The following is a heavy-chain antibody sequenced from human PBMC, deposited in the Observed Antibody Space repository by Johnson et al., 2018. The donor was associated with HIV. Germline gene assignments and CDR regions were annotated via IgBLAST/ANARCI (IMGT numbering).Heavy chain of an antibody. V-gene: IGHV3-7*01. CDR2: IKQDGSER. CDR1: GFTFSIYW. D-gene: IGHD5-24*01. J-gene: IGHJ3*02. CDR3: ARPRRGMATNRDAFDI. Sequence: VQLVESGGGLVQPGGSLRLSCAASGFTFSIYWMSWVSQAPGKGLEWVANIKQDGSERYYVDSVKGRFTISRDNAKNSLYLQMNSLRAEDTAVYYCARPRRGMATNRDAFDIWGQGTMVTVSS.